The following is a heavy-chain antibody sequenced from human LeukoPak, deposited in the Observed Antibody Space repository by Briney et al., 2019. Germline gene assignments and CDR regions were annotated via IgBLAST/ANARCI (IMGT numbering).Heavy chain of an antibody. Sequence: SETLSLTCTVSGYSISSGYYWGWIRQPPGKGLEWIGSIYYSGSTYYNPSLKSRVTISVDTSKNQFSLKLSSVTAADTAVYYCARVMIVGAVDDYWGQGTLVTVSS. J-gene: IGHJ4*02. CDR2: IYYSGST. CDR1: GYSISSGYY. V-gene: IGHV4-38-2*02. CDR3: ARVMIVGAVDDY. D-gene: IGHD3-22*01.